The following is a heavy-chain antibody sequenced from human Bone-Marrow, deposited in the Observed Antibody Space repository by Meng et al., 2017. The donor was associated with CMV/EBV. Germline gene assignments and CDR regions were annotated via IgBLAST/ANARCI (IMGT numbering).Heavy chain of an antibody. V-gene: IGHV4-38-2*02. CDR3: ARDRLRNRIIFDY. D-gene: IGHD1-14*01. J-gene: IGHJ4*02. Sequence: GSLRLSCTVSGQSFSSGYYWGWIRQPPGKGLEWIGSIYHSGSTYYNPSLKSRVTISVDTSKNQFSLKLSSVTAADTAVYYCARDRLRNRIIFDYWGQGTLVTVSS. CDR1: GQSFSSGYY. CDR2: IYHSGST.